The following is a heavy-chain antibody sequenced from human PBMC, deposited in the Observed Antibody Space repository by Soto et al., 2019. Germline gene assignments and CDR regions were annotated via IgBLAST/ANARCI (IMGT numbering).Heavy chain of an antibody. CDR2: IYYSGST. CDR3: ARVGLYYGDCDYFDY. V-gene: IGHV4-61*01. J-gene: IGHJ4*02. D-gene: IGHD4-17*01. Sequence: PSETLSLTCTVSGGSVSSGSYYWSWIRQPPGKGLEWIGYIYYSGSTNYNPSLKSRVTISVDTSKNQFSLKLSSVTAADTAVYYCARVGLYYGDCDYFDYWGQGTLVTVSS. CDR1: GGSVSSGSYY.